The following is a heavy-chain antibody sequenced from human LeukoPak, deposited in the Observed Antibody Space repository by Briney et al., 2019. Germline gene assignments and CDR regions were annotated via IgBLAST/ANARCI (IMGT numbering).Heavy chain of an antibody. V-gene: IGHV3-66*01. D-gene: IGHD6-13*01. CDR3: ARGAAAGSLDWFDP. J-gene: IGHJ5*02. Sequence: TGGSLRLSCAASGFTVSSNYMSWVRQAPGKGLEWVPVIYSGGSTDYADSVKGRFTISRDNSKNTLYLQMNSLRADDTAVYYCARGAAAGSLDWFDPWGQGTLVTVSS. CDR1: GFTVSSNY. CDR2: IYSGGST.